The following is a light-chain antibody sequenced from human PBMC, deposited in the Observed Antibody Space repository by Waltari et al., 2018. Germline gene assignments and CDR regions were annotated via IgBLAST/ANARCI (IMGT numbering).Light chain of an antibody. CDR1: QSVSSN. CDR2: GAS. V-gene: IGKV3-15*01. CDR3: QQYNNWPPWT. Sequence: MTQSPSTLSASVGDRVTITYRASQSVSSNLAWYQQKPGQAPRLLIYGASTRATGIPARFSGSGSGTEFTLTISSLQSEDFAVYYCQQYNNWPPWTFGQGTKVEIK. J-gene: IGKJ1*01.